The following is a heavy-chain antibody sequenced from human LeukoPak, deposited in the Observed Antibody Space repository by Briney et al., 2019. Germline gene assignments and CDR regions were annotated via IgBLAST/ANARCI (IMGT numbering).Heavy chain of an antibody. J-gene: IGHJ3*02. CDR2: ISVSGGSI. D-gene: IGHD3-22*01. CDR3: AKDRGYDSSYAFDT. V-gene: IGHV3-23*01. CDR1: GFTFSTYA. Sequence: PGGSLRLSCAASGFTFSTYAMSRVRQAPGKGLDWVSTISVSGGSISYADSVRGRFTISRDNSKNTLYLQMDSLRAEDTAVYFCAKDRGYDSSYAFDTWGQGTTVTVSS.